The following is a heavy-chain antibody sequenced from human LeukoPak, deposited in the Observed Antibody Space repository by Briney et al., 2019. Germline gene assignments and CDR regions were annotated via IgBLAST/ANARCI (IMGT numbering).Heavy chain of an antibody. V-gene: IGHV4-59*01. J-gene: IGHJ3*02. CDR1: GGSISSYY. CDR3: ARISPETRRAFDI. Sequence: SETLSLTCTVSGGSISSYYWSWIRQPPGKGLEWIGYIYYSGSTNYNPSLKSRVTISVDTSKNQFSLKLSSVTAADTAVYYCARISPETRRAFDIWGQGTMVTVSS. CDR2: IYYSGST.